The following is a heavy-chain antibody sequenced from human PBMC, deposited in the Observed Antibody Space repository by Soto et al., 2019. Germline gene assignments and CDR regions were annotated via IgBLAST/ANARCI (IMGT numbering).Heavy chain of an antibody. V-gene: IGHV1-69*13. CDR2: IIPIFGTA. CDR3: AREPPPTAMATGYFDY. D-gene: IGHD5-18*01. Sequence: GASVKVSCKASGGTFSSYAISWVRQAPGQGLEWMGGIIPIFGTANYAQKFQGRVTITADESTSTAYMELSSLRSEDTAVYYCAREPPPTAMATGYFDYWGQGTLVTVSS. J-gene: IGHJ4*02. CDR1: GGTFSSYA.